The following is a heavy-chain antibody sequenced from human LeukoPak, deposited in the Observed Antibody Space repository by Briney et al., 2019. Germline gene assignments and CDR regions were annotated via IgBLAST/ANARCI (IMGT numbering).Heavy chain of an antibody. V-gene: IGHV4-39*07. CDR1: GGSIISSGYH. CDR3: ARRGSGLNWFDP. J-gene: IGHJ5*02. CDR2: IHYSGST. Sequence: PSETLSLTCTVSGGSIISSGYHWGWIRQPPGKGLEWIGSIHYSGSTFYNPSLNTRVTVSLETSTNQFSLRLRSVTAADTAVYYCARRGSGLNWFDPWGLGTLVTVSS. D-gene: IGHD3-16*01.